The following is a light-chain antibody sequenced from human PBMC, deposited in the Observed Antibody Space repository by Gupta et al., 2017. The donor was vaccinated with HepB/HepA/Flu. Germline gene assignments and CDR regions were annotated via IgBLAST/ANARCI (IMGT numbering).Light chain of an antibody. CDR1: QGISSY. Sequence: DIQLTQSPSFLSASVGDRVTITCRASQGISSYLAWYQQKPGKAPKLLIYAASTLQSGVPSRFSGSGSGTEFTLTISSPQPEDFATYYCQQHNSYPITFGGGTKVEIK. V-gene: IGKV1-9*01. J-gene: IGKJ4*01. CDR2: AAS. CDR3: QQHNSYPIT.